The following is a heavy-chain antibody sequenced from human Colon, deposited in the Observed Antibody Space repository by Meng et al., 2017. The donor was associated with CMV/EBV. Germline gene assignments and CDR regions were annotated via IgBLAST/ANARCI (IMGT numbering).Heavy chain of an antibody. J-gene: IGHJ4*02. CDR2: ISSSSSYI. Sequence: GGSLRLSCAASGFTFSSYSMNWVRQAPGKGLEWVSSISSSSSYIYYADSVKGRFTISRDNAKNSLYLQINSLRAEDTALYHCASATFLVRGVFDFWGPGLLVTVSS. CDR3: ASATFLVRGVFDF. CDR1: GFTFSSYS. D-gene: IGHD3-10*01. V-gene: IGHV3-21*04.